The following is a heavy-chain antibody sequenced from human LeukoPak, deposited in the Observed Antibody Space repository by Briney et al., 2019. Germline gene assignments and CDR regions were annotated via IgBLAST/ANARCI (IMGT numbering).Heavy chain of an antibody. CDR2: IYYSGST. V-gene: IGHV4-59*01. D-gene: IGHD6-19*01. Sequence: SETLSLTCTVPGGSISSYYWSWIRQPPGKGLEWVGNIYYSGSTNYNPSLKSRVTISVDTSKNQFSLKVTSVTAADTAVYYCARGGVAGIHHYFDSWGQGTLVTVSS. CDR1: GGSISSYY. J-gene: IGHJ4*02. CDR3: ARGGVAGIHHYFDS.